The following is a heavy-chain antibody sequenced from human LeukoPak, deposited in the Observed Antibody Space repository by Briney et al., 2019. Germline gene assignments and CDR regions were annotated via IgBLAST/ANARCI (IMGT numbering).Heavy chain of an antibody. J-gene: IGHJ6*03. CDR3: ARGEYSSSWSYYYYYYMDV. D-gene: IGHD6-13*01. V-gene: IGHV1-2*02. CDR1: GYTFTDYY. Sequence: ASVKVSCKASGYTFTDYYMHWVRQAPGQGLEWMGWINPNNGGTNYAQKFQGRVTMTRDTSISTAFMELSRLRSDDTAVYYCARGEYSSSWSYYYYYYMDVWGKGTTVTISS. CDR2: INPNNGGT.